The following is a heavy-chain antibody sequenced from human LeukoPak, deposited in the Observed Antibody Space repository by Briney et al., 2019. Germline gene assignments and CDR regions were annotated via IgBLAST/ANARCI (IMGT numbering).Heavy chain of an antibody. CDR2: INPNSGGT. CDR3: ARETVVRRYYGSGSYYRGNWFDP. CDR1: GYTFTGYY. V-gene: IGHV1-2*02. D-gene: IGHD3-10*01. Sequence: ASVKVSCKASGYTFTGYYMHWVRQAPGQGLEWMGWINPNSGGTNYAQKFQGRVTMTRDTSTSTVYMELSSLRSEDTAVYYCARETVVRRYYGSGSYYRGNWFDPWGQGTLVTVSS. J-gene: IGHJ5*02.